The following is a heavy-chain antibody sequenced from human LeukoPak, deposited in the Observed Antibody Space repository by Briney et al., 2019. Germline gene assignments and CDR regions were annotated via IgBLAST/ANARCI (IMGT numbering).Heavy chain of an antibody. J-gene: IGHJ4*02. Sequence: GGCLRLSCAASGFTFSNYAMTSVRQAPGKGLESVSTILGSGAVTYYADSAKCRFTISRDNSKNTLYLQMNSLRVEDTAVYYCALGSGVTAFDYWGRGTLVTVSS. CDR3: ALGSGVTAFDY. CDR2: ILGSGAVT. CDR1: GFTFSNYA. D-gene: IGHD2-21*02. V-gene: IGHV3-23*01.